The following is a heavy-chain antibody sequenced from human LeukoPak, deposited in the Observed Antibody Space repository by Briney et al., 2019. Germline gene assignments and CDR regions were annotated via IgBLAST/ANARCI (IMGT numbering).Heavy chain of an antibody. J-gene: IGHJ4*02. CDR1: GFTFSSHW. CDR3: ARDGESSFYDSSGYYWDY. CDR2: ISYDGSNK. Sequence: GGSLRLSCAASGFTFSSHWMSWVRQAPGKGLEWVAVISYDGSNKYYADSVKGRFTISRDNSKNTLYLQMNSLRSEDTAVYYCARDGESSFYDSSGYYWDYWGQGTLVTVSS. V-gene: IGHV3-30*03. D-gene: IGHD3-22*01.